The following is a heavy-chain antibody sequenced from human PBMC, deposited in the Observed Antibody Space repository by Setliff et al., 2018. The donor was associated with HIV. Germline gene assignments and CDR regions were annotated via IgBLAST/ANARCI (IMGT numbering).Heavy chain of an antibody. D-gene: IGHD4-17*01. CDR2: ISSSSSSI. Sequence: GGSLRLSCAASGFAFSSYSMNWVRQAPGKGLEWVSSISSSSSSIYYADSVTGRFTIARDHAKNSLYLQMNSLRAEDTVVYYCARDLNTVTKPEYFQHWGQGTLVTVSA. CDR1: GFAFSSYS. CDR3: ARDLNTVTKPEYFQH. J-gene: IGHJ1*01. V-gene: IGHV3-21*01.